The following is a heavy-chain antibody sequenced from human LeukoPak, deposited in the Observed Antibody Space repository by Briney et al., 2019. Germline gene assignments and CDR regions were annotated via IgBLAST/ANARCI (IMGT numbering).Heavy chain of an antibody. CDR3: AANSADYNTLGSSYKV. Sequence: PSETLSLTCTVSGDSISTSSYYWGWIRQPPGKGLEWIGSIYYTGSTYYNPSLQSRVTISLDTSNNQFSLKLSSVTAADTAVYYCAANSADYNTLGSSYKVWGQGTLVTVSS. J-gene: IGHJ4*02. CDR2: IYYTGST. CDR1: GDSISTSSYY. D-gene: IGHD3-10*01. V-gene: IGHV4-39*01.